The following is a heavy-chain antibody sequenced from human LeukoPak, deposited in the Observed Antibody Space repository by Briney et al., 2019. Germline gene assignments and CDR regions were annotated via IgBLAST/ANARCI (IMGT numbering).Heavy chain of an antibody. J-gene: IGHJ4*02. Sequence: GESLKISCKASESSFTSYWIGWVRQMPGKGLEWMGIIYPGDSDTRYSPSFQGQVTISADKSISTAYLQWSSLEASDTAMYYCASSPFDYDSSGYYFDYWGQGTLVTVSS. V-gene: IGHV5-51*01. CDR2: IYPGDSDT. CDR3: ASSPFDYDSSGYYFDY. D-gene: IGHD3-22*01. CDR1: ESSFTSYW.